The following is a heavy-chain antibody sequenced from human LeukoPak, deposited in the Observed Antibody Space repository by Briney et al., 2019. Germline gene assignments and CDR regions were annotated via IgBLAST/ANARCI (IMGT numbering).Heavy chain of an antibody. D-gene: IGHD2-2*01. CDR3: GRDRSCSSTSCYFDAFDI. V-gene: IGHV1-18*01. CDR2: ISAYNGNT. CDR1: GYTFTSYG. Sequence: ASVKVSCKASGYTFTSYGISWVRPAPGQGLEWMGWISAYNGNTNYAQKLQGRVTMTTDTSTSTAYMELRSLRSDDTAVYYCGRDRSCSSTSCYFDAFDIWGQGTMVTVSS. J-gene: IGHJ3*02.